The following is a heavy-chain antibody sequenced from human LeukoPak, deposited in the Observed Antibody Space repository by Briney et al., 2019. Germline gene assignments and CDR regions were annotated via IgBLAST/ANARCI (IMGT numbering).Heavy chain of an antibody. CDR1: GNYW. CDR3: ARGNAHAFDI. D-gene: IGHD1-1*01. Sequence: PGGSLRLSCAASGNYWMHWVRQAPGKGLVWVSRINTDGSGTSYADSVKGRFTISRDNAKNTLYLQMNSLRAEDTAVYYCARGNAHAFDIWGQGTMVTASS. CDR2: INTDGSGT. J-gene: IGHJ3*02. V-gene: IGHV3-74*01.